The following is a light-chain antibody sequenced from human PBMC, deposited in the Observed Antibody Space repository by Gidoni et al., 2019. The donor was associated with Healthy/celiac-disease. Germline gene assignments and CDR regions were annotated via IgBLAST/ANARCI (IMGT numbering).Light chain of an antibody. Sequence: EIVMTQSPATLSVSPGERATLSCRASQSVSSNLAWYQQNPGQAPRLLIYGASTRATGIPARFSGSGSGTEFTLTISSLQSEDFAVYYCQQYNNGPPVTFGQGTKVEIK. J-gene: IGKJ1*01. CDR1: QSVSSN. V-gene: IGKV3-15*01. CDR3: QQYNNGPPVT. CDR2: GAS.